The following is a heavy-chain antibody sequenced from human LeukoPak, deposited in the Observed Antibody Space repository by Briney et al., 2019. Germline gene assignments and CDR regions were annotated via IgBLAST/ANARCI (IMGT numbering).Heavy chain of an antibody. CDR2: IIPIFGTA. Sequence: GASVKVSCKASGGTFSSYAISWVRPAPGQGLEWMGGIIPIFGTANYAQTFQGRVTITADESTSTAYMEVSSLRFEGTAAYFCARGSSAAPTSPDYWGQGTPVTVSS. V-gene: IGHV1-69*13. CDR1: GGTFSSYA. D-gene: IGHD2-2*01. J-gene: IGHJ4*02. CDR3: ARGSSAAPTSPDY.